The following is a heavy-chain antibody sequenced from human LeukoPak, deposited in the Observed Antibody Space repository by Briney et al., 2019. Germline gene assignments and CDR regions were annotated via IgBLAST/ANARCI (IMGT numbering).Heavy chain of an antibody. CDR2: INWNGATT. CDR3: ARDSHYHDSSGYYSNWFDP. V-gene: IGHV3-20*04. J-gene: IGHJ5*02. D-gene: IGHD3-22*01. Sequence: PGGSLRLSCAASGFTLEDYGMTWVRQAPGKGLEWVSNINWNGATTGYADSVKGRFTISRDNAKNSLYLQMNSLRAEDSALYYCARDSHYHDSSGYYSNWFDPWGQGTQVTVSS. CDR1: GFTLEDYG.